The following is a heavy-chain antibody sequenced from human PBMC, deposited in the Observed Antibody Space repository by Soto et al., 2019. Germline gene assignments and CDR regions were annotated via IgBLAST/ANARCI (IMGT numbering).Heavy chain of an antibody. D-gene: IGHD1-26*01. J-gene: IGHJ6*02. CDR2: IYYSGST. CDR3: ARYLGRDYYYYYYGMDV. Sequence: SETLSLTCTVSGGSISSSSYYWGWIRQPPGKGLEWIGSIYYSGSTYYNPSLKSRVTISVDTSKNQFSLKLSSVTAADTAVYYCARYLGRDYYYYYYGMDVWGQGTTVTVSS. V-gene: IGHV4-39*07. CDR1: GGSISSSSYY.